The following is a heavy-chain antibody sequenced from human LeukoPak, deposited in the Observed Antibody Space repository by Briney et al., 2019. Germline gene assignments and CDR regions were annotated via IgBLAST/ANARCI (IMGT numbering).Heavy chain of an antibody. V-gene: IGHV3-48*04. CDR3: ARDYCSGPKCYFIDY. J-gene: IGHJ4*02. CDR1: GFTFSSYA. D-gene: IGHD2-15*01. Sequence: PRGSLRLSCAASGFTFSSYAMSWVRQAPGKGLEWVSYITSSSTVYYAGSVKGRFTISRDNAKNSLFLQMNSLRAEDTAVYYCARDYCSGPKCYFIDYWGQGALVTVSS. CDR2: ITSSSTV.